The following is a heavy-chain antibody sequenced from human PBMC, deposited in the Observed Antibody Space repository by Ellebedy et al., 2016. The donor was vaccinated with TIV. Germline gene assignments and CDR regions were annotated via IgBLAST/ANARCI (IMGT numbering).Heavy chain of an antibody. CDR2: IDYYGSP. V-gene: IGHV4-61*03. CDR1: GGSVSSTGDH. J-gene: IGHJ5*02. D-gene: IGHD6-19*01. CDR3: ARTVAYTPEPGWIDP. Sequence: SETLSLTXTVSGGSVSSTGDHWSWIRQPPGKGLEWIGYIDYYGSPYYNPSLKSRVTISVDTSKNRLSLSLSSVTAADTAVYYCARTVAYTPEPGWIDPWGQGTLVTVSS.